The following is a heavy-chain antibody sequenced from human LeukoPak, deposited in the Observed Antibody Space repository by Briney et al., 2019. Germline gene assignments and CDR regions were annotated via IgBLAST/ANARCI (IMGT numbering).Heavy chain of an antibody. V-gene: IGHV3-53*01. D-gene: IGHD6-19*01. CDR1: GFTFSTYS. J-gene: IGHJ4*02. CDR3: AGRRSSGWYAY. Sequence: GGSLRLSCVASGFTFSTYSMNWVRQAPGKGLEWVSVIYDSGTTYYADSVKGRFLIFRDTSKNTVDLQMNSLRVEDTAVYYCAGRRSSGWYAYWGQGTLVTVSS. CDR2: IYDSGTT.